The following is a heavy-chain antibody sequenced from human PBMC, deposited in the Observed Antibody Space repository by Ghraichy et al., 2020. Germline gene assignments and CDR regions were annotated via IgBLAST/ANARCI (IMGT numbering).Heavy chain of an antibody. CDR3: ARGDPWYDVLEANYMMDV. CDR2: VHPNNGGT. Sequence: ASVKVSCKTSGDKVSDFYIHWVRHAPGQVLKWMGRVHPNNGGTISAQKFQGRVTMTRDTSVSTAYMELSTLTSDDSAVYYCARGDPWYDVLEANYMMDVWGQGTTVSIS. D-gene: IGHD1-1*01. V-gene: IGHV1-2*06. CDR1: GDKVSDFY. J-gene: IGHJ6*02.